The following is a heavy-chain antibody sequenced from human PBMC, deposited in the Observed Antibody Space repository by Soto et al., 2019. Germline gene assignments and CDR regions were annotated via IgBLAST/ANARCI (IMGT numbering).Heavy chain of an antibody. Sequence: GGSLRLSCAASGFTFSSYSMNWVRQAPGKGLEWVSSISSSSSYIYYADSVKGRFTISRDNAKNSLYLQMNSLRAEDTAVYYCAREGGLVRGVITHYYYYYYMDVWGKGTTVTVSS. CDR2: ISSSSSYI. CDR3: AREGGLVRGVITHYYYYYYMDV. J-gene: IGHJ6*03. V-gene: IGHV3-21*01. CDR1: GFTFSSYS. D-gene: IGHD3-10*01.